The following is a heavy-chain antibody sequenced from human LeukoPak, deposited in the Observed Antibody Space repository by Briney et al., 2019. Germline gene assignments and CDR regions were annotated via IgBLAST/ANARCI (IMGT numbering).Heavy chain of an antibody. CDR1: GGSISTYY. D-gene: IGHD3-9*01. V-gene: IGHV4-59*12. CDR2: IYYSGST. Sequence: SETLSLTCTVSGGSISTYYWSWVRQPPGKGLEWIGYIYYSGSTNYNPSLKSRVTISVDTSKNQFSLKLSSVTAADTAVYYCAREATADILTGYYTSPHFDYWGQGTLVTVSS. CDR3: AREATADILTGYYTSPHFDY. J-gene: IGHJ4*02.